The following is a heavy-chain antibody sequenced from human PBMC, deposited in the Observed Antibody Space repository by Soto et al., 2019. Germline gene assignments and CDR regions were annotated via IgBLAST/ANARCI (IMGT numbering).Heavy chain of an antibody. Sequence: SETLSLTCTVSGGSISSYYWSWIRQPPGKGLEWIGYIYYSGSTNYNPSLKSRVTTSVDMSKNQFSLKLSSVTAADTAVYYCARIVGIFGVQGYYYYYGMDVWGQGTTVTVSS. D-gene: IGHD3-3*01. CDR1: GGSISSYY. CDR3: ARIVGIFGVQGYYYYYGMDV. CDR2: IYYSGST. J-gene: IGHJ6*02. V-gene: IGHV4-59*01.